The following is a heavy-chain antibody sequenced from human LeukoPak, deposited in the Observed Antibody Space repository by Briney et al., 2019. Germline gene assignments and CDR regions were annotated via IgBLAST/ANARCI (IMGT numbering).Heavy chain of an antibody. D-gene: IGHD1-1*01. CDR1: GYSFTSSW. J-gene: IGHJ4*02. Sequence: GESLKISCKGSGYSFTSSWIGWVRQMPGKGLEWMGIIYPGDSDTRYRPSFQGQVTTSADKSISTAYLQWSSLNTSDTAMYYCARYTDHYYFDYWGQGTLVTVSS. CDR3: ARYTDHYYFDY. V-gene: IGHV5-51*01. CDR2: IYPGDSDT.